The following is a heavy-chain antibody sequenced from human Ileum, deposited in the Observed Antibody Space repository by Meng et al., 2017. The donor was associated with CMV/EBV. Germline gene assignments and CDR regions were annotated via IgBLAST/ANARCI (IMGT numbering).Heavy chain of an antibody. V-gene: IGHV1-69*05. Sequence: SVQVSCKASGGTFSSYAISWVRQAAAQGLESMGGIIPIFGTPNYAQKFQGRVTITTDESTSTAYMELSSLRSGDKAVYYCAGAYYYYATDVWGQGTTVTVSS. CDR3: AGAYYYYATDV. CDR1: GGTFSSYA. D-gene: IGHD4/OR15-4a*01. J-gene: IGHJ6*02. CDR2: IIPIFGTP.